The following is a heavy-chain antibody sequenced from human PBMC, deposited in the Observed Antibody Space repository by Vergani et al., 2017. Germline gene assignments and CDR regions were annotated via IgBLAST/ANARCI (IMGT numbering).Heavy chain of an antibody. Sequence: QVQLVQSGAEVKKPGSSVKVSCKASGGTFSSYAISWVRQVPGQGLEWMGRIIPIFGTANYAQKFQGRVTITADESTSTAHMELGSLISEDTAVYYCARLGGSYPDAHFDYWGQGTLVTVSS. D-gene: IGHD1-26*01. CDR2: IIPIFGTA. CDR3: ARLGGSYPDAHFDY. CDR1: GGTFSSYA. J-gene: IGHJ4*02. V-gene: IGHV1-69*13.